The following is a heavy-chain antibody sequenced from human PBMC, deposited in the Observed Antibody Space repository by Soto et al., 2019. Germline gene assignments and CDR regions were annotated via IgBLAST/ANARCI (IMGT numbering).Heavy chain of an antibody. CDR3: ARYGSIGYYLDY. D-gene: IGHD3-22*01. CDR1: GYTFTSYG. CDR2: ISAYNGNT. Sequence: QVQLVQSGAEVKEPGASVKVSCKASGYTFTSYGLNWVRQAPGQGLEWMGWISAYNGNTNYAQKFQGRVTMTTDTYKSTAYMELRSLRSDDTAVYYCARYGSIGYYLDYWGQGTLFNVSA. J-gene: IGHJ4*02. V-gene: IGHV1-18*01.